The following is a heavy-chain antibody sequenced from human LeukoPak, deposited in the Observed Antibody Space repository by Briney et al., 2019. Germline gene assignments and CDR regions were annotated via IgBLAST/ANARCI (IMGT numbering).Heavy chain of an antibody. J-gene: IGHJ6*02. V-gene: IGHV1-3*01. D-gene: IGHD3-3*01. CDR1: GYTFTSYA. CDR3: ATSTYYDFWSGYSEASPYYGMDV. CDR2: INAGNGNT. Sequence: EASVKVSCKASGYTFTSYAMHWVRQAPGQRLEWMGWINAGNGNTKYSQKFQGRVTITRDTSASTAYMELSSLRSEDTAVYYCATSTYYDFWSGYSEASPYYGMDVWGQGTTVTVSS.